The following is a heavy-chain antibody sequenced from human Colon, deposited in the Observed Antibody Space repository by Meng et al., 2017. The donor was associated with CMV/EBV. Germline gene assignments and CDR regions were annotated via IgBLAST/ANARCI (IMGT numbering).Heavy chain of an antibody. J-gene: IGHJ5*02. V-gene: IGHV4-31*03. CDR3: TNYYMGVGGQGP. D-gene: IGHD3-10*01. Sequence: TASGGSFTNAGNNWSWKRQGPGEGLGWIRKIYFSRRNYDHPSLKSRIIISIETSKTQYSLERNSVTAADTAVYYCTNYYMGVGGQGPWGQGTLVTVSS. CDR1: GGSFTNAGNN. CDR2: IYFSRRN.